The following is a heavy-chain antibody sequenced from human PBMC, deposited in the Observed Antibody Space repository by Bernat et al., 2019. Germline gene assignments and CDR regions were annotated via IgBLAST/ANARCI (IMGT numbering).Heavy chain of an antibody. Sequence: QVQLVQSGAEVKKPGASVKVSCKASGYTFTSYDINWVRQATGQGLEWMGWMNPNSGNTGYAQKFQGRVTMTRNTSISTAYMELSSLRSEDTAVYYCAIPNNLIAATPGAFDIWGQGTMVTVSS. V-gene: IGHV1-8*01. CDR1: GYTFTSYD. J-gene: IGHJ3*02. CDR2: MNPNSGNT. CDR3: AIPNNLIAATPGAFDI. D-gene: IGHD6-13*01.